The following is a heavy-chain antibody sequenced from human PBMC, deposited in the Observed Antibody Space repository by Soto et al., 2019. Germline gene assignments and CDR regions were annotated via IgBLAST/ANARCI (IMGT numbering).Heavy chain of an antibody. CDR2: IYYSGST. V-gene: IGHV4-61*01. CDR3: ARDEWELHTDRYYYYGMDV. CDR1: GGSVSSGSYY. D-gene: IGHD1-26*01. J-gene: IGHJ6*02. Sequence: SETLSLTCTVSGGSVSSGSYYWSWIRQPPGKGLEWIGYIYYSGSTNYNPSLKSRVAISVDTPKNQFSLKLSSVTAADTAVYYCARDEWELHTDRYYYYGMDVWGQGTTVTVSS.